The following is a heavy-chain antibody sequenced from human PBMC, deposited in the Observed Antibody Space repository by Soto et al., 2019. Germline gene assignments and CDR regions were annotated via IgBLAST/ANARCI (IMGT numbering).Heavy chain of an antibody. D-gene: IGHD4-17*01. V-gene: IGHV3-23*01. J-gene: IGHJ5*02. CDR1: GFTFSSYA. Sequence: VQLLESGGGLVQPGGSLRLSCAASGFTFSSYAMSWVRQAPGKGLEWVSAISGSGGSTYYADSVKGRFTISRDNSKNTLYLQMNSLRAEDTAVYYCAKDRGPTVTTRWWFDPWGQGTLVTVSS. CDR3: AKDRGPTVTTRWWFDP. CDR2: ISGSGGST.